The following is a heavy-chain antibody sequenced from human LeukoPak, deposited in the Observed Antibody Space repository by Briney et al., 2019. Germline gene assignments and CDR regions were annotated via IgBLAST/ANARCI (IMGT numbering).Heavy chain of an antibody. CDR3: AKGRSDFFAYYYYLEV. CDR1: GYTLTSNY. D-gene: IGHD2-21*02. J-gene: IGHJ6*03. Sequence: ASVKVSCKASGYTLTSNYIHWVRHAPGQGLEWMGIINPSGVSTTSAQKFQGRVTKTRDTSTSTVYMELTSLRSEGTAVYYCAKGRSDFFAYYYYLEVWGKGPAVTVSS. V-gene: IGHV1-46*03. CDR2: INPSGVST.